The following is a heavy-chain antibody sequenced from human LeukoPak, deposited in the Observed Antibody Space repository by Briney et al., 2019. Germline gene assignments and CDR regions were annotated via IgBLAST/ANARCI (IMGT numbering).Heavy chain of an antibody. CDR3: AKTPNGQWLGNESFDY. Sequence: GGSLRLSCAASGFTFSSYAMSWVRQAPGKGLEWVSAISGSGGNTYYADSVKGRFTISRDNSKNTLYLQMNSLRAEDTAVYYCAKTPNGQWLGNESFDYWGQGTLVTVSS. CDR1: GFTFSSYA. CDR2: ISGSGGNT. J-gene: IGHJ4*02. V-gene: IGHV3-23*01. D-gene: IGHD6-19*01.